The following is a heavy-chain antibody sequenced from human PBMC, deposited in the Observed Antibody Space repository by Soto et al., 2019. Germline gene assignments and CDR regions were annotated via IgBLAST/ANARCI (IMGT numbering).Heavy chain of an antibody. CDR2: IYHTGST. Sequence: PSETLSLTCTVSGCSISSYYWSWIRQPPGKGLEWIGYIYHTGSTNYNPSLKSRITLSADTSKNQFSLKLSSVTAADTAVYYCARAAMGGSSWPFDYWGQGTLVTVSS. CDR1: GCSISSYY. J-gene: IGHJ4*02. V-gene: IGHV4-59*12. D-gene: IGHD6-13*01. CDR3: ARAAMGGSSWPFDY.